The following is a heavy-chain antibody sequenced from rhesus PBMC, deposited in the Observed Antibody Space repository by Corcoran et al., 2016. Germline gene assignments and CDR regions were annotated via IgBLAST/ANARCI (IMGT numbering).Heavy chain of an antibody. J-gene: IGHJ4*01. CDR1: GFSLTTSGMG. CDR3: ARGVWGSSYFDY. CDR2: IYWDDDK. D-gene: IGHD3-34*01. V-gene: IGHV2-174*01. Sequence: QVTLKESGPALVKPTQTLTLTCTFSGFSLTTSGMGVGWIRQPPVKALGWLALIYWDDDKRYSTSLKSRLTISKDTSKNQVVLTMTNMDPVDTATYYCARGVWGSSYFDYWGQGVLVTVSS.